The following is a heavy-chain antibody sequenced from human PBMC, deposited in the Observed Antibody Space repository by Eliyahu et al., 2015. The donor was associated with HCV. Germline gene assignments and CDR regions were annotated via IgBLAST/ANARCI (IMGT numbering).Heavy chain of an antibody. CDR1: GXSITTXY. CDR3: ASGGGGIAVAGTGGWFDP. J-gene: IGHJ5*02. D-gene: IGHD6-19*01. CDR2: IHYSGST. Sequence: QVQLQESGPGLVKPSETLSLXCPVXGXSITTXYWSWIRQPPGKGLEWIGYIHYSGSTNYNPSLKSRVTISVDTSKNQFSLNLTSVTAADTAVYYCASGGGGIAVAGTGGWFDPWGQGTLVTVSS. V-gene: IGHV4-59*01.